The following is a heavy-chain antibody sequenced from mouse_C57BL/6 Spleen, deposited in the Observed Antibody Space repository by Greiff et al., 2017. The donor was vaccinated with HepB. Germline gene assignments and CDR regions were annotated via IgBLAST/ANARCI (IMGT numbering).Heavy chain of an antibody. CDR3: VRQIYYYGSRHFDV. J-gene: IGHJ1*03. D-gene: IGHD1-1*01. CDR1: GFSFNTYA. V-gene: IGHV10-1*01. Sequence: GGGLVQPKGSLKLSCAASGFSFNTYAMNWVRQAPGKGLEWVARIRSKSNNYATYYADSVKDRFTISRDDSESMLYLQMNNLKTEDTAMYYCVRQIYYYGSRHFDVCGTGTTVTVSS. CDR2: IRSKSNNYAT.